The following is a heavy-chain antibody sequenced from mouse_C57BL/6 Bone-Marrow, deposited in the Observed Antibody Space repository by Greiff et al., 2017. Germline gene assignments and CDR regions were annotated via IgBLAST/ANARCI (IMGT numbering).Heavy chain of an antibody. Sequence: DVKLQESVAELVRPGASVKLSCTASGFNIKNTYMHWVKQRPEQGLEWIGRIDPANGNTKYAPKFQGKATITADTSSNTAYLQLSSLTSEDTAIYYCARTNWDDYWYFDVWGTGTTVTVSS. CDR3: ARTNWDDYWYFDV. J-gene: IGHJ1*03. CDR2: IDPANGNT. V-gene: IGHV14-3*01. CDR1: GFNIKNTY. D-gene: IGHD4-1*01.